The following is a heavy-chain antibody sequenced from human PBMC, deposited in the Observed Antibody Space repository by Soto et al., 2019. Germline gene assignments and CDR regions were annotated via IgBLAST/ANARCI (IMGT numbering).Heavy chain of an antibody. J-gene: IGHJ5*02. D-gene: IGHD3-10*01. CDR3: AKNSLYGVRGVISWFDP. CDR2: ISGSGGST. V-gene: IGHV3-23*01. Sequence: EVQLLESGGGLVQPGGSLRLSCAASGFTFSSYAMSWVRQAPGKGLEWVSAISGSGGSTYYADSVKGRFTISRDNSTNTLYLQMNSLRAEDTAVYYCAKNSLYGVRGVISWFDPWGQGTLVTVSS. CDR1: GFTFSSYA.